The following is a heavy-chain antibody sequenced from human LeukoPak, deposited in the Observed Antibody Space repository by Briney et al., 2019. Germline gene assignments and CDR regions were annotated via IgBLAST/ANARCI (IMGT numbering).Heavy chain of an antibody. Sequence: GGSLRLSCAASGFTFSNFAMHWVRQTPGKGLEWVTFIHNYETTEYYADSVKGRFTISRDNSKNTVYLQMNSLRVEDTAMYYCAKDDPTGTYVWGQGTLVTVSS. J-gene: IGHJ4*02. CDR2: IHNYETTE. CDR1: GFTFSNFA. CDR3: AKDDPTGTYV. D-gene: IGHD1-1*01. V-gene: IGHV3-30*02.